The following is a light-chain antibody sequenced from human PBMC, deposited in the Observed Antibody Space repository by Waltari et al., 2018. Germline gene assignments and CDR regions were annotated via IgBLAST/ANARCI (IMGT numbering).Light chain of an antibody. V-gene: IGLV6-57*01. CDR3: QSYDSDSVI. CDR1: TGSIGPNY. J-gene: IGLJ2*01. CDR2: EDP. Sequence: NYILTQPQSVSESPGKTVTIHCTRSTGSIGPNYVQRYHQRQGSSPPTVIFEDPKRPPGVPDRFSASIGGSSNSASLTITGLKAEDEGDYYCQSYDSDSVIFGGGTRLTVL.